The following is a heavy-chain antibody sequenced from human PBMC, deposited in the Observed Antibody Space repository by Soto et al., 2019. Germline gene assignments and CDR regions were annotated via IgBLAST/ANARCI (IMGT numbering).Heavy chain of an antibody. Sequence: SVKVSCKASGYSVTSYYMHWVRQAPGQGLEWMGIINPNSGSTTYAQKFQGRVTMTRDTSTSTVYMELTSLTSGDTAVYYCARAGIAYCSSTTCYLYYYVMDVWGQGTTVTVSS. CDR1: GYSVTSYY. CDR2: INPNSGST. D-gene: IGHD2-2*01. V-gene: IGHV1-46*01. CDR3: ARAGIAYCSSTTCYLYYYVMDV. J-gene: IGHJ6*02.